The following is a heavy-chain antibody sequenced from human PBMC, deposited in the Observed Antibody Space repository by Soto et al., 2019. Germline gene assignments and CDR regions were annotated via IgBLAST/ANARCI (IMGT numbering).Heavy chain of an antibody. CDR2: ISYDGSNK. D-gene: IGHD6-13*01. CDR1: GFTFSSYA. V-gene: IGHV3-30-3*01. Sequence: QVQLVESGGSVVQPGRSLRLSCAASGFTFSSYAMHWVRQAPGKGLEWVAVISYDGSNKYYADSVKGRFTISRDNSKNTLYLQMNSLRAEDTAVYYCASQQLVQYYYGMDVWGQGTTVTVSS. CDR3: ASQQLVQYYYGMDV. J-gene: IGHJ6*02.